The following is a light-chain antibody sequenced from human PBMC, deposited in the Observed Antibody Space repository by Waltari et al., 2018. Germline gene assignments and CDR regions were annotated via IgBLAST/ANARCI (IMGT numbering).Light chain of an antibody. V-gene: IGKV1-5*03. Sequence: DIQMTQSPSTLSASVGDRVPITCRASQSISTWLAWYQQKPGKAPKLLIYKASSLESGVPSRFSGSGSGTEFTLTISSLQPDDYASYYCQQYNSYRYTFGQGTKLESK. CDR2: KAS. J-gene: IGKJ2*01. CDR3: QQYNSYRYT. CDR1: QSISTW.